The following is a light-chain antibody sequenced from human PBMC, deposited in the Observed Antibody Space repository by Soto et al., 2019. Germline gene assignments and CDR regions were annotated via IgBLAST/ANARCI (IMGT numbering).Light chain of an antibody. V-gene: IGLV1-44*01. CDR1: TSNIGNNP. Sequence: QTVVTQPLSVSGTPGQRVTISCSGSTSNIGNNPVNWYQQLPGTAPKLLIYNNNQRPSGVPDRFSGSKSGTSASLAISGLQSDDEADYYCAAWDGSLNALVFGGGTKVTVL. CDR3: AAWDGSLNALV. CDR2: NNN. J-gene: IGLJ2*01.